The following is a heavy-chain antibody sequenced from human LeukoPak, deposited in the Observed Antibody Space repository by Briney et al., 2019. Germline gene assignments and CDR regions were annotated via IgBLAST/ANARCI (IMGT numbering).Heavy chain of an antibody. CDR3: ARVVCSSTSCYLYWFDP. Sequence: SGTLSLTCAVSGYSISSSYYWSWIRQPAGKGLEWIGRIYTSGSTNYNPSLKSRVTMSVDTSKNQFSLKLSSVTAADTAVYYCARVVCSSTSCYLYWFDPWGQGTLVTVSS. D-gene: IGHD2-2*01. J-gene: IGHJ5*02. CDR1: GYSISSSYY. CDR2: IYTSGST. V-gene: IGHV4-4*07.